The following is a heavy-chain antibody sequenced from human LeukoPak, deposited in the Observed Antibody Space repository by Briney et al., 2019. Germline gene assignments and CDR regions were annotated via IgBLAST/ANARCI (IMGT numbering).Heavy chain of an antibody. D-gene: IGHD3-22*01. V-gene: IGHV3-30*03. J-gene: IGHJ3*02. CDR1: GFTFSSYG. CDR3: ARALEPPYYYDSSGQTPVGAFDI. CDR2: ISYDGSNK. Sequence: GGSLRLSCAASGFTFSSYGMHWVRQAPGKGLEWVAVISYDGSNKYYADSVKGRFTISRDNSKNTLYLQMNSLRAGDTAVYYCARALEPPYYYDSSGQTPVGAFDIWGQGTMVTVSS.